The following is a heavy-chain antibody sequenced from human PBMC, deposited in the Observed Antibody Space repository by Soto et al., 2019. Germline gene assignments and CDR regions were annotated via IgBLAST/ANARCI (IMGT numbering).Heavy chain of an antibody. CDR1: GVSFSDYS. CDR3: AGSGELLQTFDS. J-gene: IGHJ4*02. CDR2: ITGNSEYK. Sequence: EVQLVESGGGLVKPGGSLRLSCVVSGVSFSDYSMNWVRQAPGKGLEWVSLITGNSEYKYYAGSVKGRFTVSRDNAKNSLYLQMNSLTVEDTAVYYCAGSGELLQTFDSWGQGTLVTVSS. V-gene: IGHV3-21*06. D-gene: IGHD1-26*01.